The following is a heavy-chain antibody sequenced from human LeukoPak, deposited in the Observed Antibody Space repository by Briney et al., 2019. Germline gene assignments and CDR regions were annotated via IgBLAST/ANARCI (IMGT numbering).Heavy chain of an antibody. D-gene: IGHD1-26*01. CDR1: GFTFSSYE. J-gene: IGHJ6*03. CDR3: ARTAEEWELLSYYYYMDV. CDR2: ISSSGSTI. Sequence: GGSLRLSCAASGFTFSSYEMNWVRQAPGKGLEWVSYISSSGSTIYYADSVKGRFTISRDNAKNSLYLQMNSLRAEDTAVYYCARTAEEWELLSYYYYMDVWGKGTTVTVSS. V-gene: IGHV3-48*03.